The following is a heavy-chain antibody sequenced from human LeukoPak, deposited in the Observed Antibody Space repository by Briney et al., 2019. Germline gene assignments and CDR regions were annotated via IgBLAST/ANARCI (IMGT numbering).Heavy chain of an antibody. V-gene: IGHV3-23*01. J-gene: IGHJ4*02. CDR3: AKDPASNTMIVHDY. Sequence: GGSLRLSCAASGFTFSSYAMSWVRQAPGKGLEWVSAISGSGGSTYYADSVKGRFTISRDNSKNTLYLQMDSLRAEDTAVYYCAKDPASNTMIVHDYWGQGTLVTVSS. CDR1: GFTFSSYA. CDR2: ISGSGGST. D-gene: IGHD3-22*01.